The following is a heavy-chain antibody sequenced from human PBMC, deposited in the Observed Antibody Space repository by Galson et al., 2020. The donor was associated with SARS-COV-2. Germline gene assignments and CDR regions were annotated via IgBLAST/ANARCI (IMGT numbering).Heavy chain of an antibody. D-gene: IGHD2-2*01. Sequence: SVKVSCKASGGTFSSYAISWVRQAPGQGLEWMGGIIPIFGTANYAQKFQGRVTITADESTSTAYMELSSLRSEDTAVYYCARAVAQDIVVVAGWFDPWGQGTLVTVSS. CDR2: IIPIFGTA. J-gene: IGHJ5*02. CDR3: ARAVAQDIVVVAGWFDP. CDR1: GGTFSSYA. V-gene: IGHV1-69*13.